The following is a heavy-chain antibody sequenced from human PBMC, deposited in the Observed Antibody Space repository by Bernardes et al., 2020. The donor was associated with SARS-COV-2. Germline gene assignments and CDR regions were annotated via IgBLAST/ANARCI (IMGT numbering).Heavy chain of an antibody. CDR3: AGEAAGVHYYYYGMDV. Sequence: SETLSLTCTVSGGSISSSSYYWGWIRQPPGKGLEWIGSIYYSGSTYYNPSLKSRVTISVDTSKNQFSLKLSSVTAADTAVYYCAGEAAGVHYYYYGMDVWGQGTTVTVSS. V-gene: IGHV4-39*02. J-gene: IGHJ6*02. CDR2: IYYSGST. CDR1: GGSISSSSYY. D-gene: IGHD6-13*01.